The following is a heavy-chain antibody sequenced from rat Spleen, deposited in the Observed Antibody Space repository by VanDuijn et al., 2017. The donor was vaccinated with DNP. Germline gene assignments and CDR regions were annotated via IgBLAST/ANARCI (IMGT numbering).Heavy chain of an antibody. Sequence: EVKLVESGGGLVQPGRSLILSCTASGFIFSDHNMAWVRQAPKKGLEWVATISYDGSSTYYRDSVKGRFIISRNNAKSTLYLQMDSLRSDDTATYYCAGRPPPTRGPFDYWGQGIMVTVSS. J-gene: IGHJ2*01. CDR2: ISYDGSST. D-gene: IGHD1-4*01. CDR3: AGRPPPTRGPFDY. CDR1: GFIFSDHN. V-gene: IGHV5-7*01.